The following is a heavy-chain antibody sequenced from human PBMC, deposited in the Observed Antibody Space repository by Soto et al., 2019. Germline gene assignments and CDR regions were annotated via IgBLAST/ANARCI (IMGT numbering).Heavy chain of an antibody. CDR3: ARESADSSSSGFYYGMDG. J-gene: IGHJ6*02. D-gene: IGHD6-6*01. Sequence: GGSLRVSCSASSFTFSAYYRSCVLPSPLKGLEWVSYISSSGSTIYYADSVKGRFTISRDNAKNSLYLQMNSLRAEDTAVYYCARESADSSSSGFYYGMDGWGPGTKVTVSS. V-gene: IGHV3-11*01. CDR1: SFTFSAYY. CDR2: ISSSGSTI.